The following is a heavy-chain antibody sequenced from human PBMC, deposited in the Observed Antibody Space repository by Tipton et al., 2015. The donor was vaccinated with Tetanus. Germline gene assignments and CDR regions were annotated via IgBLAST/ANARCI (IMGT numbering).Heavy chain of an antibody. CDR2: VYYTGST. J-gene: IGHJ3*02. Sequence: TLSLTCTVSGGSMSTYYWSWIRQPPGKGLEWIGYVYYTGSTDYNPSLKSRVTISVDTSKSQFSLRLTSVTAADTGVYYCARVANRSRRRGFDIWGQGTMVAVSS. CDR1: GGSMSTYY. D-gene: IGHD2/OR15-2a*01. CDR3: ARVANRSRRRGFDI. V-gene: IGHV4-59*01.